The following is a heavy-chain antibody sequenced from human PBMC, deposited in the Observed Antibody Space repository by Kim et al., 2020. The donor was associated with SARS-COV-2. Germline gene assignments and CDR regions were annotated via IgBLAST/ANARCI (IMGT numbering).Heavy chain of an antibody. D-gene: IGHD2-2*01. CDR3: ASRQYQLLAYYYYGMDV. J-gene: IGHJ6*02. CDR1: GGSISSSNW. Sequence: SETLSLTCAVSGGSISSSNWWSWVRQPPGKGLEWIGEIYHSGSTNYNPSLKSRVTISVDKSKNQFSLKLSSVTAADTAMYYCASRQYQLLAYYYYGMDVWGQGTTVTVSS. CDR2: IYHSGST. V-gene: IGHV4-4*02.